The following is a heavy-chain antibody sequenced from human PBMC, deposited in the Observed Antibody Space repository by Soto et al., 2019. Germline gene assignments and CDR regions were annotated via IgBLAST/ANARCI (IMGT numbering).Heavy chain of an antibody. J-gene: IGHJ4*02. CDR3: AQLGLMTFSHKHYFNH. V-gene: IGHV3-23*01. CDR1: GFSFDNYA. Sequence: EVQLLESGGDLVQPGGSLRLSCVASGFSFDNYAMSWVRQAPGKGLELVSAIKSDGSSTYYAASVKDRFIISRYNSKNTLYLQLNSLRAEDTAVYYCAQLGLMTFSHKHYFNHGGRGTLVTVSS. CDR2: IKSDGSST. D-gene: IGHD3-16*01.